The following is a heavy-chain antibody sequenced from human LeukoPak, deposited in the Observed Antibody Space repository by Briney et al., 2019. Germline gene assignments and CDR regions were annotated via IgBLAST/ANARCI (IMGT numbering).Heavy chain of an antibody. J-gene: IGHJ4*02. CDR1: LGSIKNYY. Sequence: SETLSLTCTVSLGSIKNYYWSWIRQPAGKGLEWIGRIYKSGTTYYSPSLKSRVTMSIDTSKNQFSLQLSAVTAADTAIYYCAGAFGGNSLDHWGQGTLVIVSS. V-gene: IGHV4-4*07. D-gene: IGHD4-23*01. CDR2: IYKSGTT. CDR3: AGAFGGNSLDH.